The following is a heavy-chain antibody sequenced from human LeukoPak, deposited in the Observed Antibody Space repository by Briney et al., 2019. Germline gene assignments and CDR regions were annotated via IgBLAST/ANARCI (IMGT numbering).Heavy chain of an antibody. D-gene: IGHD6-13*01. CDR3: ARDPIWASSWYRGGFDY. V-gene: IGHV3-7*03. CDR2: IKQDGSEK. Sequence: GGSLRLSCAASGFTFSSYWMSWVRQAPGKGLEWVANIKQDGSEKYYVDSVKGRFTISRDNAKNSLYLQMNSLRAEDTAVYYCARDPIWASSWYRGGFDYWGQGTLVTVSS. J-gene: IGHJ4*02. CDR1: GFTFSSYW.